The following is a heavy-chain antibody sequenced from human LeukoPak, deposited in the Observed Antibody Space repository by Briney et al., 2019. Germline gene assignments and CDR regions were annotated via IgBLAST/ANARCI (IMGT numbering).Heavy chain of an antibody. CDR1: GYSISSGYY. CDR3: ARSVDGDYFYFDY. CDR2: VYHSGST. J-gene: IGHJ4*02. D-gene: IGHD4-17*01. V-gene: IGHV4-38-2*02. Sequence: SETLSLTCTVSGYSISSGYYWGWIRQPPGKGLEWIGSVYHSGSTYFNPSLKSRVTISLDTSRNQFSLKLNSVTAADTAVYYCARSVDGDYFYFDYWGQGTLVTVSS.